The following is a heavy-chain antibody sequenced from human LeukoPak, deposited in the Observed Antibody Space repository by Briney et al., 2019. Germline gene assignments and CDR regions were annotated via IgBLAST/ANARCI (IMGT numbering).Heavy chain of an antibody. D-gene: IGHD4-17*01. CDR1: GYSISSGYY. J-gene: IGHJ4*02. CDR2: IYHSGST. V-gene: IGHV4-38-2*01. CDR3: ARVQGPSGGDRYFDY. Sequence: SGTLSLTCAVSGYSISSGYYWGWIRQPPGKGLEWIGSIYHSGSTYYNPSLKCRVTISVDTSKNQFSLKLSSVTAADTAVYYCARVQGPSGGDRYFDYWGQGTLVTVSS.